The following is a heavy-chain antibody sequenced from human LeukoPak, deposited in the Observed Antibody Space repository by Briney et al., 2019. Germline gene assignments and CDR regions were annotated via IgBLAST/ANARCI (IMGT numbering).Heavy chain of an antibody. J-gene: IGHJ5*02. CDR3: AREDILTGYYPPPNWFDP. V-gene: IGHV4-4*07. Sequence: PSETLSLTCTVSGGSISSYYWSWIRQPAGKGLEWIGRIYTSGSTNYNPSLKSRVTMSVDTSKNQFSLKLSSVTAADTAVYYCAREDILTGYYPPPNWFDPWGQGTLVTVSS. CDR2: IYTSGST. CDR1: GGSISSYY. D-gene: IGHD3-9*01.